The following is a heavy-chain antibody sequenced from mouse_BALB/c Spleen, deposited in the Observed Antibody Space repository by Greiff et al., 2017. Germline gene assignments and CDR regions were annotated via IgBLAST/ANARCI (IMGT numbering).Heavy chain of an antibody. V-gene: IGHV5-6-5*01. CDR1: GFTFSSYA. J-gene: IGHJ3*01. Sequence: EVMLVESGGGLVKPGGSLKLSCAASGFTFSSYAMSWVRQTPEKRLEWVASISSGGSTYYPDSVKGRFTISRDNARNILYLQMSSLRSEDTAMYYCARSYYGNSAWFAYWGQGTLVTVSA. D-gene: IGHD2-10*01. CDR3: ARSYYGNSAWFAY. CDR2: ISSGGST.